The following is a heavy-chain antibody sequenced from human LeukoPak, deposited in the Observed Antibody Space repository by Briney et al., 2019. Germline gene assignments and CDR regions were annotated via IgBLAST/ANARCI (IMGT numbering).Heavy chain of an antibody. Sequence: PSETLSLTCAVYGGSFSGYYWSWIRQPPGKGLEWIGEINHRGSTNYNPSLKSRVTISVATSKSQFSLKLSSVAAADTAVYYCARDLYYYDSSGGQGYWGQGTLVTVSS. CDR3: ARDLYYYDSSGGQGY. J-gene: IGHJ4*02. CDR2: INHRGST. D-gene: IGHD3-22*01. V-gene: IGHV4-34*01. CDR1: GGSFSGYY.